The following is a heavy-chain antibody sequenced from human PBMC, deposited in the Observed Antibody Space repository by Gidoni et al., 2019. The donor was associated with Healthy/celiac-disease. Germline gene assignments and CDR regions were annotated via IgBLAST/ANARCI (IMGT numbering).Heavy chain of an antibody. D-gene: IGHD3-3*01. CDR1: GGSISSSSYY. V-gene: IGHV4-39*01. CDR3: AKGPYLEWLFFDY. Sequence: QLQLQESGPGLVKPSETLSLTCTVSGGSISSSSYYWGWIRQPPGKGLEWIGSIYYSGSTYYNPSLKSRVTISVDTSKNQFSLKLSSVTAADTAVYYCAKGPYLEWLFFDYWGQGTLVTVSS. CDR2: IYYSGST. J-gene: IGHJ4*02.